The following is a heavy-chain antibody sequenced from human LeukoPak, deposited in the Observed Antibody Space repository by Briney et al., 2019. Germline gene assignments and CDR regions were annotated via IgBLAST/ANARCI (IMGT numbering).Heavy chain of an antibody. CDR3: ARDQEGFDY. J-gene: IGHJ4*02. V-gene: IGHV1-46*01. CDR2: INPDGGST. Sequence: ASVKVSCKAAGYTFTSYWIQWVRQAPGQGLEWMGLINPDGGSTAYAHRFQGRVTVTRDTSTSTVHMELSGLRSEDTAVYYCARDQEGFDYWGQGTLVAVSS. CDR1: GYTFTSYW.